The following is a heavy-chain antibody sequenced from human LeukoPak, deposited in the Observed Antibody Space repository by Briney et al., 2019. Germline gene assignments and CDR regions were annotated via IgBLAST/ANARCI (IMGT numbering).Heavy chain of an antibody. V-gene: IGHV1-18*04. D-gene: IGHD2-2*01. Sequence: ASVKVSCKASGYTFTSFDISWVRQAPGQGLEWMGWSSAYTGNTNYAQNLQGRVTMTTDTSTSTAYMELRGLRSDDTAVYYCAREGCSTTSCYLRAFDIWGQGTMVTVSS. CDR2: SSAYTGNT. CDR3: AREGCSTTSCYLRAFDI. J-gene: IGHJ3*02. CDR1: GYTFTSFD.